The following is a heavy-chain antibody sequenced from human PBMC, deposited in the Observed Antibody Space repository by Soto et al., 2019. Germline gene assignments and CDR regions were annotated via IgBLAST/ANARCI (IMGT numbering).Heavy chain of an antibody. Sequence: QVQLQESGPGLVKPSETLSLTCTVSGDSINKYQWSWVRQPPGKGLEWIGGFYFSTSYNPALNSRVTISVDRSKNHFSLKLTSVNAADTAVYFCARDNTRYSSPDYWGKGTLVTVSS. V-gene: IGHV4-59*12. J-gene: IGHJ4*02. CDR1: GDSINKYQ. CDR3: ARDNTRYSSPDY. D-gene: IGHD3-22*01. CDR2: FYFST.